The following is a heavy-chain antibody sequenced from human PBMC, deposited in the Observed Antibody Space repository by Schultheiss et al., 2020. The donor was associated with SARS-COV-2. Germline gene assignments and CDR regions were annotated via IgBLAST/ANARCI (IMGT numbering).Heavy chain of an antibody. CDR2: IYYSGST. J-gene: IGHJ5*02. CDR1: GGSISSSSYY. D-gene: IGHD5-12*01. Sequence: SETLSLTCTVSGGSISSSSYYWGWIRQPPGKGLEWIGSIYYSGSTYYNPSLKSRVTISVDTSKNQFSLKLSSVTAADTAVYYCARDRGGYSWFDPWGQGTLVTVSS. V-gene: IGHV4-39*07. CDR3: ARDRGGYSWFDP.